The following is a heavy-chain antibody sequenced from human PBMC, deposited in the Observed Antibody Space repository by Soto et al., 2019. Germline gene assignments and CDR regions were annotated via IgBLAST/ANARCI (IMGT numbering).Heavy chain of an antibody. CDR2: ISGSGSST. CDR1: GFTFSSNA. J-gene: IGHJ5*02. CDR3: AKCSSGPRNWFDP. D-gene: IGHD2-2*01. V-gene: IGHV3-23*01. Sequence: GGSLRLSCAASGFTFSSNAMSWVRQAPGKGLEWVSAISGSGSSTYYADSVKGRFTISRDNSVNTLYLQMNSLRVEDTAIYYCAKCSSGPRNWFDPSGQGTLVTVSS.